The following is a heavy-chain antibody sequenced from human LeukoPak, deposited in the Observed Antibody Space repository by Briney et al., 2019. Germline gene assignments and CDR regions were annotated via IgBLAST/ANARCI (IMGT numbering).Heavy chain of an antibody. Sequence: ASVKVSCTASGYTFTNNYLHWVRQAPGQGLEWMGMIYPRDGSTSYAQNFQGRVTVTRDTSTTTVHMELRGLRSEDTAVYYCARDQEGFDYWGQGTVATVSS. V-gene: IGHV1-46*01. CDR3: ARDQEGFDY. J-gene: IGHJ4*02. CDR1: GYTFTNNY. CDR2: IYPRDGST.